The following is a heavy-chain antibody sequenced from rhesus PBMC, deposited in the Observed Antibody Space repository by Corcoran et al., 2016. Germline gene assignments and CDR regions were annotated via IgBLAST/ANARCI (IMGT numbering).Heavy chain of an antibody. CDR2: INPSNGNT. CDR1: GFTFNRFR. V-gene: IGHV1-200*01. CDR3: ARRVRGYSYTADY. J-gene: IGHJ4*01. D-gene: IGHD5-12*01. Sequence: QVHLVQTGAEGMKPGAPVKLSCEDSGFTFNRFRIDWVRQAPGQGLVWMGWINPSNGNTGYAQKFQGRVTMTRDTSTSTAYMELSSLRSEDTAVYYCARRVRGYSYTADYWGQGVLVTVSS.